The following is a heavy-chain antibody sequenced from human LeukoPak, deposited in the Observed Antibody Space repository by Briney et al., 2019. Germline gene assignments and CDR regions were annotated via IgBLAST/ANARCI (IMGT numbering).Heavy chain of an antibody. CDR2: MYYSGNT. D-gene: IGHD5-24*01. CDR3: VRQTERDGYDY. CDR1: GGSISTYSYY. V-gene: IGHV4-39*01. J-gene: IGHJ4*02. Sequence: PSETLSLTCTVSGGSISTYSYYWGWIRQPPGKGLEWIGSMYYSGNTYYNPSLKSRVTMSADTSKKQFSLNLSSVTAADTAVYYCVRQTERDGYDYWGQGTLVTVSS.